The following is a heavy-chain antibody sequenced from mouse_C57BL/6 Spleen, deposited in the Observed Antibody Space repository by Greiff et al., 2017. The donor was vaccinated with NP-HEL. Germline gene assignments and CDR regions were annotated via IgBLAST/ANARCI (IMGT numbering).Heavy chain of an antibody. V-gene: IGHV5-4*01. J-gene: IGHJ2*01. CDR1: GFTFSSYA. D-gene: IGHD1-1*01. CDR3: ARERGSREGYYFDY. Sequence: EVQGVESGGGLVKPGGSLKLSCAASGFTFSSYAMSWVRQTPEKRLEWVATISDGGSYTYYPANVKGRFTISRDNAKNNLYLKMSHLKSEDTAMYYCARERGSREGYYFDYWGQGTTLTVSS. CDR2: ISDGGSYT.